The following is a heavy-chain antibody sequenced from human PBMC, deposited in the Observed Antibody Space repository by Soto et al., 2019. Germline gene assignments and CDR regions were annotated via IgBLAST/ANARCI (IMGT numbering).Heavy chain of an antibody. CDR3: ARAPYSHDFHF. Sequence: EVQLVESGGGLGRPGGSLRLSCVASGFVFNSYSMSWVRQAPGKGLEWVSSISSGSDYIYYADSVKGRFTISRDNAENSLSLHMDSLRTEDTAVYYCARAPYSHDFHFWGQGTLVTVSS. J-gene: IGHJ4*02. D-gene: IGHD5-18*01. CDR1: GFVFNSYS. CDR2: ISSGSDYI. V-gene: IGHV3-21*01.